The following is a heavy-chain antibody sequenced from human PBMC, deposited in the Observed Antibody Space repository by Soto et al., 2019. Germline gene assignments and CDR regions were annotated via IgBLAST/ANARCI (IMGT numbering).Heavy chain of an antibody. V-gene: IGHV3-15*07. CDR3: TTDSLFTQMLVRFDF. CDR2: IKSKTDGGTT. CDR1: GFIFSSAW. D-gene: IGHD3-10*02. Sequence: EMQLVESGGGLVEPGGSLSLPGAASGFIFSSAWKNWVRQTQGRGLEGVGRIKSKTDGGTTDFAARVKGRFAISRDDSRDMMYMQMNSLKTEDTGVYYCTTDSLFTQMLVRFDFWGLGTLVTVSS. J-gene: IGHJ4*01.